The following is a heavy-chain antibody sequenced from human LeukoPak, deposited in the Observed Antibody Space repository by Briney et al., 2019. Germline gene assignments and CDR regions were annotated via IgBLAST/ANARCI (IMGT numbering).Heavy chain of an antibody. D-gene: IGHD3-22*01. Sequence: GGSLRLSCAASGFTFSSYSMNWVRQAPGKGLEWVSSISSSSSYIYYADSVKGRFTISRDNAKNSLYLQMNSLRPDDTALYYCAGVRTDSSGYYYEGYDYWGQGTLVTVSS. V-gene: IGHV3-21*01. J-gene: IGHJ4*02. CDR2: ISSSSSYI. CDR3: AGVRTDSSGYYYEGYDY. CDR1: GFTFSSYS.